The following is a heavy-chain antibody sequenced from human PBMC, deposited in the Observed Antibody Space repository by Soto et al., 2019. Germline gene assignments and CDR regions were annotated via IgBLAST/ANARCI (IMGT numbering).Heavy chain of an antibody. V-gene: IGHV3-30*04. J-gene: IGHJ6*02. Sequence: QVQLVESGGGVVQPGRSLRLSCAASGFTFSNYAMHWVRQAAGKGLEWVAVISYDGRNKYYVDSVKGRFTISRDNSKNTLNLEMNSLRTEDTALFYYARDRNTKNLVYYYYMDEWCQGTTVTVPS. CDR2: ISYDGRNK. D-gene: IGHD3-22*01. CDR1: GFTFSNYA. CDR3: ARDRNTKNLVYYYYMDE.